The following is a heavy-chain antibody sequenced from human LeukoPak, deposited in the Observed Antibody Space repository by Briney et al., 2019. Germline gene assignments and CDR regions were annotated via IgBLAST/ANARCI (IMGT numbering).Heavy chain of an antibody. CDR1: GGSISSGSYY. CDR2: IYTSGST. J-gene: IGHJ3*02. V-gene: IGHV4-61*02. CDR3: ARGGIRFAGAFDI. Sequence: MPPETLSLTCTVSGGSISSGSYYWSWIRQPAGKGLEWIGRIYTSGSTNYNPSLKSRVTISVDTSKNQFSLKLSSVTAADTAVYYCARGGIRFAGAFDIWGQGTMVTVSS. D-gene: IGHD3-3*01.